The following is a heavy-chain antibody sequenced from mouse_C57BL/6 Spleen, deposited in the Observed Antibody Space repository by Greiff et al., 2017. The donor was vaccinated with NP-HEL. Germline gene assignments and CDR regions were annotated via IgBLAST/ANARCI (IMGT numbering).Heavy chain of an antibody. CDR2: IDPETGGT. V-gene: IGHV1-15*01. CDR3: TRKREAMDY. CDR1: GYTFTDYE. J-gene: IGHJ4*01. Sequence: VKLQQSGAELVRPGASVTLSCKASGYTFTDYEMHWVKQTPVHGLEWIGAIDPETGGTAYNQKFKGKAILTADKSSSTAYMELRSLTSEDSAVYYCTRKREAMDYWGQGTSVTVSS.